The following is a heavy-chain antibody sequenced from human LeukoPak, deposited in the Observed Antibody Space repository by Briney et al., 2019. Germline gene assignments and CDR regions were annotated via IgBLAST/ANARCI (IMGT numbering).Heavy chain of an antibody. CDR3: ARGQDSSGPPFDY. CDR2: ISSSSSYI. Sequence: GGSLRLSCAASGFTFSSYSMNWVRQAPGKGLEWVSSISSSSSYIYYADSVKGRFTISRDNAKNSLYLQMNSLRAEDTAVYYCARGQDSSGPPFDYWGQGTLVTVSS. V-gene: IGHV3-21*01. D-gene: IGHD3-22*01. J-gene: IGHJ4*02. CDR1: GFTFSSYS.